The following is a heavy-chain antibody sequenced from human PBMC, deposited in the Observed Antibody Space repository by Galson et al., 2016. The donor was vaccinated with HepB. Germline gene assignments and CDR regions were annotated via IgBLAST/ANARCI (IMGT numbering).Heavy chain of an antibody. J-gene: IGHJ4*02. V-gene: IGHV3-7*03. Sequence: SLRLSCAASGFIFSSYWMNWVRQAPGKGLEWVANIKQDGSEKYYVDSVKGRFTISRDNAKNSLYLQMNSLRAEDTAVYYCARFYRKEWLEYFDYCGQGTLVTVSS. CDR3: ARFYRKEWLEYFDY. D-gene: IGHD5-12*01. CDR1: GFIFSSYW. CDR2: IKQDGSEK.